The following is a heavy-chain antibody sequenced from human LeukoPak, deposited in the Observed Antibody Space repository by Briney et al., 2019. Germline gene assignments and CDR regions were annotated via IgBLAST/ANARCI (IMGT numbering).Heavy chain of an antibody. CDR1: GFTFSSYE. V-gene: IGHV3-21*01. CDR2: ISSSSSYI. Sequence: GGSLRLSCAASGFTFSSYEMNWVRQAPGKGLERVSSISSSSSYIYYADSVKGRFTISRDNAKNSLYLQMNSLRAEDTAVYYCATLFSIAAAVTNDAFDIWGQGTMVTVSS. D-gene: IGHD6-13*01. J-gene: IGHJ3*02. CDR3: ATLFSIAAAVTNDAFDI.